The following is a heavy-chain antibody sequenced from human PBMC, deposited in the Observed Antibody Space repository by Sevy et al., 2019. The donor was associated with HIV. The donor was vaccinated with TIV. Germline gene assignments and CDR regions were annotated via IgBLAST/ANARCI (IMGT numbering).Heavy chain of an antibody. V-gene: IGHV3-23*01. CDR3: AKATSAKATEDHFDY. J-gene: IGHJ4*02. CDR1: GFTFNSFA. CDR2: VSGSGDRT. Sequence: GGSLRLSCAASGFTFNSFAISWVRQAPGKGLEWVSGVSGSGDRTYYTDYMKGRFTVARDNSKNTLYLQIVNLRVEDTAVYYCAKATSAKATEDHFDYWGQGTLVTVSS. D-gene: IGHD5-12*01.